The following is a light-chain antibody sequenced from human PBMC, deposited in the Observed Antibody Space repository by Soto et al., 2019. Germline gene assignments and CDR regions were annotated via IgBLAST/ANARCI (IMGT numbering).Light chain of an antibody. CDR3: QQFSNYPHV. CDR1: QTISSW. V-gene: IGKV1-5*03. J-gene: IGKJ5*01. Sequence: EIKMTQSPSTLSGSVGDRVTITCRASQTISSWLAWYQQKPGKAPKLLIYKASTLKSGVPSRFSGSGSGTEFTLTISSLQPDDFATYYCQQFSNYPHVFGQGHDWRL. CDR2: KAS.